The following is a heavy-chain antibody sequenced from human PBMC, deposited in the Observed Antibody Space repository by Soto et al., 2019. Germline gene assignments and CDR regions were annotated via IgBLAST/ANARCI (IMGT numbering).Heavy chain of an antibody. J-gene: IGHJ6*02. Sequence: EVPLVESGGGLVPPGGSLRLSCAASGFTFSPYDMHWVRQVTGKGLEWVSGSTTTGDTYYPCAVKGRFTISREKAKNSLYRQMNSLSAGDTAVYYCARELHGGSYGMDVWGQGTTVTVSS. CDR2: STTTGDT. CDR3: ARELHGGSYGMDV. CDR1: GFTFSPYD. V-gene: IGHV3-13*01.